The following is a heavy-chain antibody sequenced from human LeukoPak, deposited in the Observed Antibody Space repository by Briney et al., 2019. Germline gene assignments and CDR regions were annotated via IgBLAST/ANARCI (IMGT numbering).Heavy chain of an antibody. D-gene: IGHD3-10*01. CDR1: GGSISSGGYY. J-gene: IGHJ5*02. CDR3: ARGGRYYYGNWFDA. CDR2: IYYSGST. V-gene: IGHV4-31*03. Sequence: SETLSLTCTVSGGSISSGGYYWGWIRQHPGKGLEWIGYIYYSGSTYYNPSLKSRVTISVDTSKNQFSLKLSSVTAADTAVYYCARGGRYYYGNWFDAWGQGTLVTVSS.